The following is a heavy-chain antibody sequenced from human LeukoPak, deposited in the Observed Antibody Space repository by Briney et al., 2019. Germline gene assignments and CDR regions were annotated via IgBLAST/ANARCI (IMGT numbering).Heavy chain of an antibody. CDR2: IKQDGSEK. J-gene: IGHJ4*02. CDR1: GFTFSSYW. Sequence: PGGSLRLSCAASGFTFSSYWMSWVRQAPGKGLEWVANIKQDGSEKYYVDSVKGRFTISRDNAKNSLYLQMNSLRAEDTAVYYCARGPGFWRAGGLDYWGQGTLVTVSS. V-gene: IGHV3-7*01. D-gene: IGHD3-3*01. CDR3: ARGPGFWRAGGLDY.